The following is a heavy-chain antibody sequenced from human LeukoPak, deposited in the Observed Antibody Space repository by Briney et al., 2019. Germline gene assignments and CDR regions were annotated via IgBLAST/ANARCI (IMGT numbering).Heavy chain of an antibody. J-gene: IGHJ4*02. CDR2: IKQDGSEK. V-gene: IGHV3-7*03. D-gene: IGHD3-10*01. Sequence: GGSLRLSCAASGFTFSSYWMSWVRQAPGKGLEWVANIKQDGSEKYYVDSVKGRFTISRDNAKNSLYLQMNSLRAEDTAVYYCAKDHYGSGSYPDYWGQGTLVTVSS. CDR1: GFTFSSYW. CDR3: AKDHYGSGSYPDY.